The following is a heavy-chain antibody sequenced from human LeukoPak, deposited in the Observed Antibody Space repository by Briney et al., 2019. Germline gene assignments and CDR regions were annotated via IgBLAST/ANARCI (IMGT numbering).Heavy chain of an antibody. D-gene: IGHD3-22*01. V-gene: IGHV3-33*01. CDR1: GFTFSSYG. J-gene: IGHJ3*02. Sequence: PGGSLRLSCAASGFTFSSYGMHWVRQAPGKGLEWVAVIWYDGSNKYYADSVKGRFTISRDNSKNTLYLQMNSLRAEDTAVYYCARGIVAGHDAFDIWGQGTMVTVSS. CDR2: IWYDGSNK. CDR3: ARGIVAGHDAFDI.